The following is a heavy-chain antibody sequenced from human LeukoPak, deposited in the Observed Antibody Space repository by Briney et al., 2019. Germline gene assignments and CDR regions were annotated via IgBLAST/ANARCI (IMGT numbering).Heavy chain of an antibody. D-gene: IGHD3-22*01. V-gene: IGHV3-15*01. Sequence: GGSLRLSCVVSGSTFSNAWMTWVRQAPGKGLEWVGRIKSKADDGAIDYAAPVKGRFTISRDDSKNTLYLQMNSLKSEDTAEYYCTTGNRYYDGSGYYPYYFDYWGQGTLVTVSS. CDR2: IKSKADDGAI. CDR1: GSTFSNAW. CDR3: TTGNRYYDGSGYYPYYFDY. J-gene: IGHJ4*02.